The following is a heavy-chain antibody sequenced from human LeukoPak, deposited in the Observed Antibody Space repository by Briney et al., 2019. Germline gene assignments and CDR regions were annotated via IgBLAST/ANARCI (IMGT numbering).Heavy chain of an antibody. CDR3: VRRDTGWNYFDY. Sequence: SETLSLTCAVSGGSINSHYWGWLRQPPGEGLQWIGDIYSTGKNNYNPSLKSRVTISLDTSKSHLSLNLTSVLAADTAIYYCVRRDTGWNYFDYWGQGILVTVSS. CDR2: IYSTGKN. D-gene: IGHD6-19*01. J-gene: IGHJ4*02. V-gene: IGHV4-4*08. CDR1: GGSINSHY.